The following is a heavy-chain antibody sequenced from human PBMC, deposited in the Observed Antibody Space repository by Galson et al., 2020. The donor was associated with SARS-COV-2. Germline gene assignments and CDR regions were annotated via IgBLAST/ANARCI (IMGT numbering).Heavy chain of an antibody. V-gene: IGHV4-31*03. CDR3: ARGTTTITMVRGVIISPFDY. J-gene: IGHJ4*02. Sequence: ASETLSLTCTVSGGSISSGGYYWSWIRQHPGKGLEWIGYIYYSGSTYYNPSLKSRVTISVDTSKNQFSLKLSSVTAADTAVYYCARGTTTITMVRGVIISPFDYWGQGTLVTVSS. D-gene: IGHD3-10*01. CDR2: IYYSGST. CDR1: GGSISSGGYY.